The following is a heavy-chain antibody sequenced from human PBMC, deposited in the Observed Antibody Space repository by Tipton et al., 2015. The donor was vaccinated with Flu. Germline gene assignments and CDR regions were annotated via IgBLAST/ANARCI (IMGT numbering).Heavy chain of an antibody. V-gene: IGHV4-39*07. J-gene: IGHJ4*02. CDR3: AREGRNSGGLDY. Sequence: TLSLTCTVSGGSISSSSYHWGWIRQPPGMGLEWIGSVHYSGSTYQNPSLESRVTISVDTSKNQFSLKLSSVTAADTAGYFCAREGRNSGGLDYWGQGTLVTVSS. D-gene: IGHD1-26*01. CDR1: GGSISSSSYH. CDR2: VHYSGST.